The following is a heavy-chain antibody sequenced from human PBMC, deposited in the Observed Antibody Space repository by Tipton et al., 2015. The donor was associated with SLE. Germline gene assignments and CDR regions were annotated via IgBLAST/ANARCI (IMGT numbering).Heavy chain of an antibody. V-gene: IGHV4-59*08. J-gene: IGHJ4*01. Sequence: TLSLTCIVSGGDISRSYWSWIRQPPGKGLEWIGYFYHSGNTNYKSPLKSRVTMTVDTSKNQFSLKLSSVTAADTAVYFCARGDGDFPFDRWGHGSLVSVSS. CDR2: FYHSGNT. D-gene: IGHD4-17*01. CDR3: ARGDGDFPFDR. CDR1: GGDISRSY.